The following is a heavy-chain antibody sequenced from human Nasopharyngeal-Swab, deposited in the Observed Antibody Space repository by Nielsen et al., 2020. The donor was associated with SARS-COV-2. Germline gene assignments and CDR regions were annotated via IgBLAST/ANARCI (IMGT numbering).Heavy chain of an antibody. J-gene: IGHJ3*02. V-gene: IGHV3-9*01. Sequence: GGYMRLSCAASGFTFEDYAMHWVRNARGKGPEWVLGISWNSGSIGYADSAKGRFTISRDNAKNSLYLHMNSLRADDPALYYCAKDRSIGWLCGSAAFDIWGQGTKVTVSS. CDR3: AKDRSIGWLCGSAAFDI. CDR2: ISWNSGSI. CDR1: GFTFEDYA. D-gene: IGHD6-19*01.